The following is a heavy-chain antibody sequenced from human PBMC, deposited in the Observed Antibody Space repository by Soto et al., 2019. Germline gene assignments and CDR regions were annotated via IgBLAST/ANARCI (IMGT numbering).Heavy chain of an antibody. Sequence: QVQLVESGGGVVQPGRSLRLSCAASGFTFSTYAMNWVRQGPGKGLEWVALISFDGSSKYYADSVKGRFTISRDNSKNTLYLQMNSLRGEDTAVHYCARDGNTYYYDRQDYWGQGSLVTVSS. CDR1: GFTFSTYA. D-gene: IGHD3-22*01. CDR3: ARDGNTYYYDRQDY. CDR2: ISFDGSSK. V-gene: IGHV3-30-3*01. J-gene: IGHJ4*02.